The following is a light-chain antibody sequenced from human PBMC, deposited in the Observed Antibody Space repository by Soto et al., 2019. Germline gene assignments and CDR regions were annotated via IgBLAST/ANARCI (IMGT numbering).Light chain of an antibody. V-gene: IGLV1-51*01. J-gene: IGLJ2*01. CDR3: ATWDSSLSAGV. CDR2: DNN. CDR1: RSNIGNNY. Sequence: QSVLTQPPSVSAAPGQKVTISCSGSRSNIGNNYVSWYQQLPGAAPKLLIYDNNKRPSGIPDRFSGSKSGTSATLDITGLQTGDEADYYCATWDSSLSAGVFGGGTKLTVL.